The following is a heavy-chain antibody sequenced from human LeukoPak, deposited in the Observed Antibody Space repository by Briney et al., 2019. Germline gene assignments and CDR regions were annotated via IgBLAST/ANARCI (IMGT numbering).Heavy chain of an antibody. CDR2: IIPIFGTA. CDR1: GGTFSSYA. J-gene: IGHJ6*04. Sequence: SVKVSCKDSGGTFSSYAISWVRQAPGQGLEWMGGIIPIFGTANYAQKFQGRVTITADESTSTAYMELSSLRSEDTAVYYCASPTVTTSYYYGMDVWGKGTTVTVSS. V-gene: IGHV1-69*01. D-gene: IGHD4-17*01. CDR3: ASPTVTTSYYYGMDV.